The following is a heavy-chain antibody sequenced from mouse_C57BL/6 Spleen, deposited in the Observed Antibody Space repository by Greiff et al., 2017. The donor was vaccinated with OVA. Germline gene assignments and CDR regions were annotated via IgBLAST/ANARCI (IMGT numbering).Heavy chain of an antibody. D-gene: IGHD1-1*01. CDR2: ISYDGSN. J-gene: IGHJ4*01. V-gene: IGHV3-6*01. CDR3: AREGPVAMDY. CDR1: GYSITSGYY. Sequence: ESGPGLVKPSQSLSLTCSVTGYSITSGYYWNWIRQFPGNKLEWMGYISYDGSNNYNPSLKNRISITRDTSKNQFFLQLNSVTTEDTATYYCAREGPVAMDYWGQGTSVTVSS.